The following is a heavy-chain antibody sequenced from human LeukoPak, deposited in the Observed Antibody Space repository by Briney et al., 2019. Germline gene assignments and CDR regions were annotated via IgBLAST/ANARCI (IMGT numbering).Heavy chain of an antibody. Sequence: ASVTVSYKASGYTFTDYHIHWVRQAPGQGLEWMGWINPNTGGTNYAQNFQGRVTMTRDTSITTSYMDLSSLLSDDTALYYCARGGHGHTQNDYWGQGTLVTVSS. CDR3: ARGGHGHTQNDY. CDR1: GYTFTDYH. V-gene: IGHV1-2*02. D-gene: IGHD5-24*01. J-gene: IGHJ4*02. CDR2: INPNTGGT.